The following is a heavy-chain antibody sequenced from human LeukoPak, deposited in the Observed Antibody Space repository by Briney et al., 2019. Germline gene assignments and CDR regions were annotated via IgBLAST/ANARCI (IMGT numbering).Heavy chain of an antibody. CDR3: ARGGFCSGGTCYFDY. Sequence: SSETLSLTCAVSGVSITSYYWSWVRQPPGKGLEWIGYIFHSGITNYNPSLKSRVTMSIDTSKSQYSLRLSSVTAADTAVYYCARGGFCSGGTCYFDYWGQGSLVTVSS. J-gene: IGHJ4*02. CDR2: IFHSGIT. V-gene: IGHV4-59*01. CDR1: GVSITSYY. D-gene: IGHD2-15*01.